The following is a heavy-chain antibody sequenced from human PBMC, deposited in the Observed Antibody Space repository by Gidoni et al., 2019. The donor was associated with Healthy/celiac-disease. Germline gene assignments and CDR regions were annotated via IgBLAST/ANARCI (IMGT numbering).Heavy chain of an antibody. CDR2: ISNDGSNK. J-gene: IGHJ3*02. Sequence: QVQLVESGGGVVQPGRSLRLSCAASGFTFSRYAMHWVRQAPGKGLEWVAVISNDGSNKYYAYSWKGRFTISRDNSKNTLYLQMNSLRAEDTAVYYCARDRVVVVIDGEDAFDIWGQGTMVTVSS. CDR3: ARDRVVVVIDGEDAFDI. V-gene: IGHV3-30-3*01. D-gene: IGHD3-22*01. CDR1: GFTFSRYA.